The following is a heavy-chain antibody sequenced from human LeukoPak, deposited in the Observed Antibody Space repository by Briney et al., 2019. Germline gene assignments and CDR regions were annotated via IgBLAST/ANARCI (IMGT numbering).Heavy chain of an antibody. D-gene: IGHD2-21*02. V-gene: IGHV3-48*04. CDR3: TSHTGTGDAFRPFHI. CDR2: INSRSSTI. J-gene: IGHJ3*02. Sequence: GGSLGLSCAASGFTFSTHDVNWVRQAPGKGLEWVSFINSRSSTIYYADPVKGRFTISRDNAKNSLYLQMNSLRAEDTAVYYCTSHTGTGDAFRPFHIWGQGTMVTVSS. CDR1: GFTFSTHD.